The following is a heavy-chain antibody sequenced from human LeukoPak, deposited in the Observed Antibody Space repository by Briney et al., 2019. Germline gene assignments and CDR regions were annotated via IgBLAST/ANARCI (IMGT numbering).Heavy chain of an antibody. CDR1: GYSISSGYY. V-gene: IGHV4-38-2*01. CDR3: ASLGLTALDY. Sequence: PSETLSLTCAVSGYSISSGYYWGWIRQPPGKGLEWIGSIYHSGSTYYNPSLKSRVTISVDTSKNQFSLKLSSVTAADTAVYYCASLGLTALDYWGQGTLVTVSS. D-gene: IGHD5-18*01. CDR2: IYHSGST. J-gene: IGHJ4*02.